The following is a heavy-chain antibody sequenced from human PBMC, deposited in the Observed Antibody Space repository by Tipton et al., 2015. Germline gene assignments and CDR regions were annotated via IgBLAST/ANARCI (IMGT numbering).Heavy chain of an antibody. Sequence: SLRLSCAASGFSFNTYYMSWVRQAPGKGLVWVSRIDEYGNTATYADSVKGRFTTSRDNAKNTLYLHMNSLRAEDTGVYYCSRDTFGGDDHWGQGTLVTVSS. D-gene: IGHD3-16*01. CDR3: SRDTFGGDDH. V-gene: IGHV3-74*01. CDR2: IDEYGNTA. CDR1: GFSFNTYY. J-gene: IGHJ5*02.